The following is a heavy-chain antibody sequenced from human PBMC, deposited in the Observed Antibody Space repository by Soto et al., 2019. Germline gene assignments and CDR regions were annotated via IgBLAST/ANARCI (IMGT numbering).Heavy chain of an antibody. D-gene: IGHD2-2*01. V-gene: IGHV4-4*02. CDR3: ATRSPVAPY. CDR2: IYHTGDT. J-gene: IGHJ4*02. Sequence: QVQLQESGPGLVKLSGTLSLTCAVSGASVSTANWWTWVRQPPGKGLEWIGEIYHTGDTNYNPSLKSRVTISLDRSYNRFSLNLHSVSAADTAVYYCATRSPVAPYWGQGTLVTVSS. CDR1: GASVSTANW.